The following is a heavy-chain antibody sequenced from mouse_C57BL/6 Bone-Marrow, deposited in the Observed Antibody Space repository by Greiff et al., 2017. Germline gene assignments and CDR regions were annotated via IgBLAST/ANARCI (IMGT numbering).Heavy chain of an antibody. CDR2: IYPRSGNT. J-gene: IGHJ4*01. D-gene: IGHD2-5*01. CDR3: ARDAYYSNYGARDY. V-gene: IGHV1-81*01. CDR1: GYTFTSYG. Sequence: QVHVKQSGAELARPGASVKLSCKASGYTFTSYGISWVKQRTGQGLEWIGEIYPRSGNTYYNEKFKGKATLTADKSSSTAYMELRSLTSEDSAGYFCARDAYYSNYGARDYWGQGTSVTVSS.